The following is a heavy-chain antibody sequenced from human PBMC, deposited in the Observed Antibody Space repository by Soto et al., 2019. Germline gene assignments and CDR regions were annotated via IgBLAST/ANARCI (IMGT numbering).Heavy chain of an antibody. V-gene: IGHV4-34*01. Sequence: PSEPLCHTWSVSGGSISSYYWSWISQPPGKGLEWIGEINHSGSTNYNPSLKSRVTISVDTSKNQFSLKLSSVTAADTAVYYCASTEGGSAYYYYGMDVWGQGTTVTVSS. CDR3: ASTEGGSAYYYYGMDV. J-gene: IGHJ6*02. CDR1: GGSISSYY. D-gene: IGHD3-16*01. CDR2: INHSGST.